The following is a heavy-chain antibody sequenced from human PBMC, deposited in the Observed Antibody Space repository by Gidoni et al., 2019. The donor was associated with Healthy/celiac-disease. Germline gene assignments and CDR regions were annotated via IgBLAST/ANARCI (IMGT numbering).Heavy chain of an antibody. CDR3: ARDPAIAAAGVYFDY. CDR2: HIPILGTA. CDR1: GGTFSSYA. Sequence: VQLVQSGAEVKKPGSSVKVSCKASGGTFSSYAISWVRQAPGQGLEWMGGHIPILGTATYAQKFQGRVTITADESTSTAYMELSSLRSEDTAVYYCARDPAIAAAGVYFDYWGQGTLVTVSS. J-gene: IGHJ4*02. V-gene: IGHV1-69*01. D-gene: IGHD6-13*01.